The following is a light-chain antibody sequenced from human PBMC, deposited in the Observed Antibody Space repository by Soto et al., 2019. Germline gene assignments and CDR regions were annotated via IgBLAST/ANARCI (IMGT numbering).Light chain of an antibody. V-gene: IGLV2-14*01. CDR2: DVS. CDR1: SSDVGAYNY. Sequence: QSALTQPASVSGSPGQAITISCTGTSSDVGAYNYVSWYQQHPDKAPKLMIFDVSIRPSAVSNRFSGSKSGNTASLTISGLQAEDEADYYCSSYSTTGTLVLGTGTKVTVL. CDR3: SSYSTTGTLV. J-gene: IGLJ1*01.